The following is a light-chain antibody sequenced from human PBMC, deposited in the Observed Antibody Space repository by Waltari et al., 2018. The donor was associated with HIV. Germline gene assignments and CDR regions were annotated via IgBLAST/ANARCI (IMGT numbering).Light chain of an antibody. CDR2: DVN. J-gene: IGLJ3*02. V-gene: IGLV2-23*02. Sequence: QSALTQPASVSGYPGQSLTISCTGTRTAIAAYHYVSWYQQYPGKAPRLLIHDVNKWPSGVSNRFSGSKSGNTASLTISGLQSEDEADYWCCSYAGSRSWVFGGGTKVTVL. CDR3: CSYAGSRSWV. CDR1: RTAIAAYHY.